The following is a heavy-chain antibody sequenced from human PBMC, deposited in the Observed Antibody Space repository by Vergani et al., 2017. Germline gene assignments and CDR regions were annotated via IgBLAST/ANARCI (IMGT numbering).Heavy chain of an antibody. J-gene: IGHJ4*02. V-gene: IGHV1-46*03. Sequence: QVQVVQSGAEVKKSGASVKVSCKTSGYTFSNYYMPWVRQAPGQGLEWMGIINPSGGHTNYAQKFQGRVTMTRYTSTSTVYMELSSLRSEDTAIYYCARGDYGILTGYRYWVQGTLVTVSA. CDR1: GYTFSNYY. CDR3: ARGDYGILTGYRY. D-gene: IGHD3-9*01. CDR2: INPSGGHT.